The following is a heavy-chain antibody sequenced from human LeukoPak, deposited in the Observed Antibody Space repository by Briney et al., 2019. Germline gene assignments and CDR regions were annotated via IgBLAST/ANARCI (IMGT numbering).Heavy chain of an antibody. J-gene: IGHJ4*02. CDR2: IYHSGST. D-gene: IGHD6-19*01. V-gene: IGHV4-59*08. Sequence: PSETLSLTCTVSGGSISSYYWSWIRQPPGKGLEWIGYIYHSGSTNYNPSLKSRVTISVDTSKNQFSLKLSSVTAADTAVYYCASRYSSGWYPYWGQGTLVTVSS. CDR1: GGSISSYY. CDR3: ASRYSSGWYPY.